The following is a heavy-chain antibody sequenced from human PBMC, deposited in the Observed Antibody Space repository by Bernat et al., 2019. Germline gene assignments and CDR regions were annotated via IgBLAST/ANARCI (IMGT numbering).Heavy chain of an antibody. Sequence: QVQLVQSGAEVKKPGASVKVSCKASGYTFTSYAMHWVRQAPGQRLEWMGWINAGNGNTKYSQKFQGRVTITRDTSASTAYMELSSLRSEDTAVYYCVRGKQLLPFDYWGQGTLVTVSS. V-gene: IGHV1-3*01. CDR2: INAGNGNT. CDR1: GYTFTSYA. D-gene: IGHD2-2*01. CDR3: VRGKQLLPFDY. J-gene: IGHJ4*02.